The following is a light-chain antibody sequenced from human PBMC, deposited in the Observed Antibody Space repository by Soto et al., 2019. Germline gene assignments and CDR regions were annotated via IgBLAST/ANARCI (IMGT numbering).Light chain of an antibody. CDR1: QSVSSSY. CDR2: GTS. J-gene: IGKJ1*01. CDR3: QQYGTSPRT. Sequence: EIVLTQSPGTPSFFPGEKATLSCKASQSVSSSYLAWYQQKPVRAPRLLIYGTSSRATGIPDRFSGSGSGTDFTLIISRLEPEDFAVYYCQQYGTSPRTFGQGTKVDIK. V-gene: IGKV3-20*01.